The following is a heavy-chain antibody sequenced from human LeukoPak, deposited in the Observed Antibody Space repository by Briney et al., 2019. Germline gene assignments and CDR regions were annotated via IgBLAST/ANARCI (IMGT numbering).Heavy chain of an antibody. D-gene: IGHD3-10*01. CDR2: IKQDGSEK. J-gene: IGHJ6*03. V-gene: IGHV3-7*01. Sequence: GGSLRLSCAASGCTFSSYWKSWVRQAPGKGLEWVANIKQDGSEKYYVDSVKGRFTISRDNAKNSLYLQMNSLRAEDTAVYYCARFITMVRGVIGYYMDVWGKGTTVTVSS. CDR1: GCTFSSYW. CDR3: ARFITMVRGVIGYYMDV.